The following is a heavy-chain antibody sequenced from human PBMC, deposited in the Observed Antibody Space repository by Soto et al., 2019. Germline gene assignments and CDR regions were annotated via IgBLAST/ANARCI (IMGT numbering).Heavy chain of an antibody. D-gene: IGHD2-21*01. J-gene: IGHJ5*02. Sequence: EVQLVESGGALVQPGGSLRLSCAASGFTFSSYSMNWVRQAPGKGLERVSYISSSSSTIYYADSVKGRFTISRDNAKTSLDLQMNSLRDEDTAVYYCARGADFVSCVVRLNWFDPWGQGTLVTVSS. CDR2: ISSSSSTI. V-gene: IGHV3-48*02. CDR3: ARGADFVSCVVRLNWFDP. CDR1: GFTFSSYS.